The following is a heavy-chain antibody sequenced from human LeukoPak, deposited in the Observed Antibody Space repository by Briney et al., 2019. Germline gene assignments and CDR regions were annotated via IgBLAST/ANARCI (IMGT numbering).Heavy chain of an antibody. CDR1: GFSFSDYY. J-gene: IGHJ4*02. D-gene: IGHD2-21*02. Sequence: KSGGSLRLSCAASGFSFSDYYMSWIRQAPGKGLEWVSYISSSGSTIYYADSVKGRFTLSRDNAKNSLFLQMNSLRAEDTAVYYCARDLSAYSGGDCHWGQGTLVTVSS. V-gene: IGHV3-11*01. CDR2: ISSSGSTI. CDR3: ARDLSAYSGGDCH.